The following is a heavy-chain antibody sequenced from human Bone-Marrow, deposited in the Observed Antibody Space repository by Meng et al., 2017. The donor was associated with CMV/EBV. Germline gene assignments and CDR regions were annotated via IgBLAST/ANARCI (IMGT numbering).Heavy chain of an antibody. V-gene: IGHV3-7*01. CDR1: GFDFENYW. J-gene: IGHJ3*02. Sequence: GGSLRLSCAASGFDFENYWMTWVRQAPGKGLQWVANIKQDGSEKNYVDSVKGRFTISRDNAKNSLYLQMNSLRAEDTAVYYCARPAYSGYGYNDAFDIWGQGTMVTVSS. CDR3: ARPAYSGYGYNDAFDI. CDR2: IKQDGSEK. D-gene: IGHD5-18*01.